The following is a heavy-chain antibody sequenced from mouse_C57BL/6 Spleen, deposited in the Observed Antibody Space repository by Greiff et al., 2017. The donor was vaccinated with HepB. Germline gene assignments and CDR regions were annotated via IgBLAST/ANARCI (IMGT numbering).Heavy chain of an antibody. J-gene: IGHJ1*03. CDR1: GYSITSGYY. CDR3: ARAYYDTFFDV. D-gene: IGHD2-4*01. V-gene: IGHV3-6*01. Sequence: ESGPGLVKPSQSLSLTCSVTGYSITSGYYWNWIRQFPGNKLEWMGYISYDGSNNYNPSLKNRISITRDTSKNQFFLKLNSVTTEDTATYYCARAYYDTFFDVWGTGTTVTVSS. CDR2: ISYDGSN.